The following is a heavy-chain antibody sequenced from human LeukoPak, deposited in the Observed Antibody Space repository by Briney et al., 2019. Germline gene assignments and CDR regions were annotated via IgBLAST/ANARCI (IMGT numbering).Heavy chain of an antibody. Sequence: PGGSLRLSCAASGFTFSSYSMNWVRQAPGKGLEWVALMSYDGGNKYYADSVKGRFTISRDNSKNTLYLQMNSLRPEDTAMYYCARDPNNSGSTDYWGQGTLVTVSS. J-gene: IGHJ4*02. CDR2: MSYDGGNK. CDR1: GFTFSSYS. CDR3: ARDPNNSGSTDY. V-gene: IGHV3-30*03. D-gene: IGHD3-22*01.